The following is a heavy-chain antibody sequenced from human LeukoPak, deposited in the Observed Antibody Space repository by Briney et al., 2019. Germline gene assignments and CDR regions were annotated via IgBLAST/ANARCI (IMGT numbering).Heavy chain of an antibody. V-gene: IGHV3-30-3*01. CDR3: ARDLMVYAPYYYYGMDV. Sequence: GGSLTLSCAASGFTFSSYAMHWVRQAPGKGLEWVAVISYDGSNKYYADSVKGRFTISRDNSKNTLYLQMNSLRAEDTAVYYCARDLMVYAPYYYYGMDVWGXGTXVTVSS. CDR2: ISYDGSNK. CDR1: GFTFSSYA. D-gene: IGHD2-8*01. J-gene: IGHJ6*02.